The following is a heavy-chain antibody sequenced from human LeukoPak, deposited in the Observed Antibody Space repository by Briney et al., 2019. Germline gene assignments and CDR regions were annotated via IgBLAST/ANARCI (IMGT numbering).Heavy chain of an antibody. CDR3: GKHDSDYDGK. V-gene: IGHV3-30*02. J-gene: IGHJ4*02. CDR1: GFTFSIYG. D-gene: IGHD5-12*01. Sequence: GGSLRLSCAPSGFTFSIYGMHWVRQAPGRGLEWVAFIPSDETNKYYADSVKGRFTISRDNSRNTLYLQMNSLRVEDTAVYYCGKHDSDYDGKWGQGSLVTVSS. CDR2: IPSDETNK.